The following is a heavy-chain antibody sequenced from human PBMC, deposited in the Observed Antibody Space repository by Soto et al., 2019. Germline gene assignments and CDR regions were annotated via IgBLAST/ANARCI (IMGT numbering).Heavy chain of an antibody. Sequence: QVQLVESGGGVVQPGRSLRLSCAASGFTFSSYGMHWVRQAPGKGLEWVAVISYDGGNKYYADSVKGRFTISRDNSKNTLYLQMNSLRAEDTAVYYCAKDGLGYCSGGSCYSPFDYWGQGTLVTVSS. CDR3: AKDGLGYCSGGSCYSPFDY. J-gene: IGHJ4*02. CDR2: ISYDGGNK. D-gene: IGHD2-15*01. V-gene: IGHV3-30*18. CDR1: GFTFSSYG.